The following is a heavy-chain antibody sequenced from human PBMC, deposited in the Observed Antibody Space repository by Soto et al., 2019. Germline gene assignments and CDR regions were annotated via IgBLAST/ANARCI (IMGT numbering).Heavy chain of an antibody. CDR1: GYTFTSYG. CDR3: ARGTPGYFDTPHPQNDY. J-gene: IGHJ4*02. Sequence: QVQLVQSGAEVKKPGASVKVSCKASGYTFTSYGISWVRQAPGQGLEWMGWISAYNGNTNYAQKLQGRVTMTTDTSTSTAYMELWSLRSDDTAVYYCARGTPGYFDTPHPQNDYWGQGTLVTVSS. D-gene: IGHD3-9*01. CDR2: ISAYNGNT. V-gene: IGHV1-18*01.